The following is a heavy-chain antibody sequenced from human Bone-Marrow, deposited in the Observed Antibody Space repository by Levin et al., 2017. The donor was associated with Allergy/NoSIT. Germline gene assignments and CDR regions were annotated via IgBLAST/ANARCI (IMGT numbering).Heavy chain of an antibody. CDR1: GFTFDDYT. CDR3: ARSSIAARPDYYYYYGMDV. V-gene: IGHV3-43*01. D-gene: IGHD6-6*01. J-gene: IGHJ6*02. CDR2: ISWDGGST. Sequence: GGSLRLSCAASGFTFDDYTMHWVRQAPGKGLEWVSLISWDGGSTYYADSVKGRFTISRDNSKNSLYLQMNSLRTEDTALYYCARSSIAARPDYYYYYGMDVWGQGTTVTVSS.